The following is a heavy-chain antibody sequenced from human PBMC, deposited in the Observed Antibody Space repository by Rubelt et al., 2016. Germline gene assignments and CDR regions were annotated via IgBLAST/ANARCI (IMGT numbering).Heavy chain of an antibody. Sequence: SLEWLGYINTGNGNTRYSQKFQGRVTITRDTSASTAYPELSSLRSEDTAVYYCARAGKYSSTWYGFWFDSWGQGTLVTVSS. CDR2: INTGNGNT. CDR3: ARAGKYSSTWYGFWFDS. J-gene: IGHJ5*01. V-gene: IGHV1-3*04. D-gene: IGHD6-13*01.